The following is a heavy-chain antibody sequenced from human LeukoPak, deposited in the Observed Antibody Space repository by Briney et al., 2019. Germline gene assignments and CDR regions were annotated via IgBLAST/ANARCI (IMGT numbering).Heavy chain of an antibody. Sequence: SQTLSLTCTVSGGSISSSSYYWGWIRQPPGKGLEWIGSIYYSGSTYYNPSLKSRVTISVDTSKNQFSLKLSSVTAADTAVYYCARLHYDFWSGYYKHWFDPWGQGTLVTVSS. CDR2: IYYSGST. D-gene: IGHD3-3*01. CDR3: ARLHYDFWSGYYKHWFDP. CDR1: GGSISSSSYY. V-gene: IGHV4-39*07. J-gene: IGHJ5*02.